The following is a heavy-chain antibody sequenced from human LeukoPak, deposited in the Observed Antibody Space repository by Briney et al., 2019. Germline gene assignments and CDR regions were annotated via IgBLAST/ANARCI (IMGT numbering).Heavy chain of an antibody. V-gene: IGHV3-23*01. CDR1: GFTFSSFS. CDR2: ISGSGGST. Sequence: GGSLRLSCTASGFTFSSFSMNWVRQAPGKGLEWVSAISGSGGSTYYADSVKGRFTISRDNSKNTLYLQMNSLRAEDTAVYYCAKPDVGVAAPSAWGQGTLVTVSS. J-gene: IGHJ5*02. CDR3: AKPDVGVAAPSA. D-gene: IGHD2-15*01.